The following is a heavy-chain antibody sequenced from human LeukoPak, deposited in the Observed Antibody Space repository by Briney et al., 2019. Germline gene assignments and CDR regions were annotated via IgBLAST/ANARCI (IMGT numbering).Heavy chain of an antibody. CDR3: ARGDYYDSQFDY. CDR1: GGSISSGDYY. CDR2: IYYSGST. J-gene: IGHJ4*02. D-gene: IGHD3-22*01. Sequence: PSETLSLTCTVSGGSISSGDYYWSWIRQPPGKGLEWIGYIYYSGSTYCNPSLKSRVTISVDTSKNQFSLKLSSVTAADTAVYYCARGDYYDSQFDYWGQGTLVTVSS. V-gene: IGHV4-30-4*01.